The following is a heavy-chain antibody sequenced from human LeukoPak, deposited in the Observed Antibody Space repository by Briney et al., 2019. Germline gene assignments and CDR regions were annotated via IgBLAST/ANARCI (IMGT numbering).Heavy chain of an antibody. Sequence: SETLSLTCAVSGGSISSSNWWSWVRQPPGKGLEWIGYIYYSGSTNYNPSLKSRVTMSVDTSKNQFSLKLSSVTAADTAVYYCARDRGGSGWPLGYWGQGTLVTVSS. CDR3: ARDRGGSGWPLGY. CDR1: GGSISSSNW. V-gene: IGHV4-4*02. D-gene: IGHD6-19*01. CDR2: IYYSGST. J-gene: IGHJ4*02.